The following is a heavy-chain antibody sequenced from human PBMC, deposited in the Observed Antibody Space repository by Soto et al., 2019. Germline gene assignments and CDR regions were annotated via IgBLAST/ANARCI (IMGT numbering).Heavy chain of an antibody. CDR2: IWYDGSNK. J-gene: IGHJ3*02. Sequence: GGSLRLSCAASGFTFSSYGMHWVRQAPGKGLEWVAVIWYDGSNKYYADSVKGRFTISRDNSKNTLYLQMNSLRAEDTAVYYCARDRYYDSSGYQGDAFDIWAQRTMVTVSS. V-gene: IGHV3-33*01. CDR3: ARDRYYDSSGYQGDAFDI. D-gene: IGHD3-22*01. CDR1: GFTFSSYG.